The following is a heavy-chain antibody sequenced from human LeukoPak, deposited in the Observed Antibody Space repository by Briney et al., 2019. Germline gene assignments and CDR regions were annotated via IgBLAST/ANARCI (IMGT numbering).Heavy chain of an antibody. CDR1: GFTFRSYG. D-gene: IGHD2-2*01. Sequence: PGRSLRLSCAASGFTFRSYGMHWVRQAPGKGLEWVAVVSFDGSSKYYADSVKGRFTISRDNSKNTLYLQMNSLRAEDTAVSYCANLGYCSSTSCSTDGGGYWGQGTLVTVSS. J-gene: IGHJ4*02. CDR3: ANLGYCSSTSCSTDGGGY. CDR2: VSFDGSSK. V-gene: IGHV3-30*18.